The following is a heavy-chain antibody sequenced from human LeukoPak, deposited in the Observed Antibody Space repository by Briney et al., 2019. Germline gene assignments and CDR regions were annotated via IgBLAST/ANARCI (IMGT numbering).Heavy chain of an antibody. J-gene: IGHJ3*01. V-gene: IGHV3-21*01. CDR2: ISTRDTFI. Sequence: GGSLRLSCEASGFTFTTYSMTWVRQTPGEGLEWVSSISTRDTFINYADSVKGRFTISRDNAKNSLFLQMTSLRAEDTAMYYCARWKPRSDALDVWGKGTMVMASS. CDR1: GFTFTTYS. D-gene: IGHD1-1*01. CDR3: ARWKPRSDALDV.